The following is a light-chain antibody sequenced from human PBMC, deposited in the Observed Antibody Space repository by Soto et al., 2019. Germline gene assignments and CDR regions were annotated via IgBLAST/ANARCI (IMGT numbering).Light chain of an antibody. CDR1: HSVGGN. J-gene: IGKJ2*01. CDR2: DAS. V-gene: IGKV3-15*01. CDR3: QQYNNWPPYT. Sequence: EIEMTQSPATLSVSPGERVTLSRRATHSVGGNLAWYQQTPGQAPRLLIYDASTRATGIPARFSGSGSGTEFTLTISSLQSEDFAVYFCQQYNNWPPYTFGQGTKLEIK.